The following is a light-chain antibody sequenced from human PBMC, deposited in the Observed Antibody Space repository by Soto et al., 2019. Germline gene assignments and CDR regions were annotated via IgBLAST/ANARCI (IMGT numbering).Light chain of an antibody. V-gene: IGLV1-40*01. CDR2: GNS. CDR1: SSHIGAGYD. J-gene: IGLJ1*01. CDR3: QSYDSSLSGYV. Sequence: QSVLTQPPPVSGAPGQRGTISCTGSSSHIGAGYDVHWYQQLPGTAPKLLIYGNSNRPSGVPDRFSGSKSGTSASLAITGLQAEDEADYYCQSYDSSLSGYVFGTGTKVTVL.